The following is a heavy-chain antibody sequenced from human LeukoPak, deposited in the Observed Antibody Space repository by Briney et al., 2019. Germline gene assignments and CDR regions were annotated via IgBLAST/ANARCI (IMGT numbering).Heavy chain of an antibody. CDR3: ARGGPQNTYYDFWSGRTNYFDY. D-gene: IGHD3-3*01. CDR2: INHSGST. CDR1: GGSFSGYY. V-gene: IGHV4-34*01. Sequence: PSETLSLTCAVYGGSFSGYYWSWIRQPPGKGLEWIGEINHSGSTNYNPSLKSRVTISVDTSKNQFSLKLSSVTAADTAVYYFARGGPQNTYYDFWSGRTNYFDYWGQGTLVTVSS. J-gene: IGHJ4*02.